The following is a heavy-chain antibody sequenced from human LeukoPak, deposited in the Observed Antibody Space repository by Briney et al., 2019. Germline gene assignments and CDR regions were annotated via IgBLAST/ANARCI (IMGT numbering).Heavy chain of an antibody. Sequence: GGSLRLSCAASGFTFSTLALIWVRQPPGKGLEWVSSIFPSGGEIHYADSVRGRFTISRDNSKSTLSLQMNSLRAEDTAIYYCATYRQVLLPFESWGQGTLVTVSS. D-gene: IGHD2/OR15-2a*01. V-gene: IGHV3-23*01. CDR3: ATYRQVLLPFES. J-gene: IGHJ4*02. CDR2: IFPSGGEI. CDR1: GFTFSTLA.